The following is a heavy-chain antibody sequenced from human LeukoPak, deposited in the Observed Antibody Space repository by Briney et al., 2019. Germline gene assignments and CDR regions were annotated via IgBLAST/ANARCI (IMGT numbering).Heavy chain of an antibody. CDR3: ARGLSSSWYHYYYGMDV. Sequence: ASVKVSCKASGGTFISYAINWVRQATGQGLEWMGWMNPNSGNTGYAQKFQGRVTMTRNTSISTAYMELSSLRSEDTAVYYCARGLSSSWYHYYYGMDVWGQGTTVTVSS. J-gene: IGHJ6*02. CDR2: MNPNSGNT. V-gene: IGHV1-8*02. CDR1: GGTFISYA. D-gene: IGHD6-13*01.